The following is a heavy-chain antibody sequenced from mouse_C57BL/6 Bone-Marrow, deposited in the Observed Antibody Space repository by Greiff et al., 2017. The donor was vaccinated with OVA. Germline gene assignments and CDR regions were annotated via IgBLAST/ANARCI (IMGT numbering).Heavy chain of an antibody. CDR3: ARFCDYDY. J-gene: IGHJ2*01. CDR2: IYPGDGDT. Sequence: VKLQESGPELVKPGASVKISCKASGYAFSSSWMNWVKQRPGKGLEWIGRIYPGDGDTNYNGKFKGKATLTADKSSSTAYMQLSSLTSEDSAVYFCARFCDYDYWGQGTTLTVSS. D-gene: IGHD2-4*01. V-gene: IGHV1-82*01. CDR1: GYAFSSSW.